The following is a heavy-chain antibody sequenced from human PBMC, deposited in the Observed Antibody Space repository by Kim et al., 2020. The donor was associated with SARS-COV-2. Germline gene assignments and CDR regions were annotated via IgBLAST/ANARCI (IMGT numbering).Heavy chain of an antibody. CDR1: GFTFSNAW. D-gene: IGHD5-12*01. V-gene: IGHV3-15*01. J-gene: IGHJ4*02. CDR2: IKSKTDGGTT. CDR3: TVDIVATTSPSG. Sequence: GGSLRLSCAASGFTFSNAWMSWVRQAPGKGLEWVGRIKSKTDGGTTDYAAPVKGRFTISRDDSKNTLYLQMNSLKTEDTAVYYCTVDIVATTSPSGWGQGTLVTVSS.